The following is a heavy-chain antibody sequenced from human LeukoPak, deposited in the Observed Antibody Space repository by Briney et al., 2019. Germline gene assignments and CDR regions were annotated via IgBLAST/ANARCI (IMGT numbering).Heavy chain of an antibody. CDR1: GGSISSGGYS. CDR2: LYYSGST. D-gene: IGHD5-12*01. V-gene: IGHV4-30-4*07. CDR3: ARDRVATPFDY. J-gene: IGHJ4*02. Sequence: SETLSLTCAVSGGSISSGGYSWNWIRQPPGKGLEWIGYLYYSGSTYYNPSLKSRVTISVDTSKNQLSLKLSSVTASDTAVYYCARDRVATPFDYWGQGTLVTVSS.